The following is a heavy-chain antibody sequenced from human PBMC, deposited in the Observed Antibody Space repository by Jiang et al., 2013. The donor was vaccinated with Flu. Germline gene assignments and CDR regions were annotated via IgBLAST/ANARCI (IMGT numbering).Heavy chain of an antibody. CDR3: GGPGVSPSYGMDV. CDR2: IYSGGST. V-gene: IGHV3-66*01. Sequence: GVVQPGGSLRLSCAASGFTVSSNYMSWVRQAPGKGLEWVSVIYSGGSTYYADSVKGRFTISRDNSKNTLYLQMNSLRAEDTAVYYCGGPGVSPSYGMDVWGKGTTVTVSS. CDR1: GFTVSSNY. D-gene: IGHD2-8*01. J-gene: IGHJ6*04.